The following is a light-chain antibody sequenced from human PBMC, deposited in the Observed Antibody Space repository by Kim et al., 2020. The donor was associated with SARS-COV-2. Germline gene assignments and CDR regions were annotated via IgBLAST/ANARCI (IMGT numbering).Light chain of an antibody. V-gene: IGLV1-40*01. CDR1: ITSGGAVYD. CDR2: CNA. J-gene: IGLJ2*01. Sequence: SVTVSCTGSITSGGAVYDVDWYQPLPGTAPHLLIYCNANRPSGVPDRFSGSKSGTSASLAITGLQAEDEADDYCQSYDSSLSGSVFGGGTQLTVL. CDR3: QSYDSSLSGSV.